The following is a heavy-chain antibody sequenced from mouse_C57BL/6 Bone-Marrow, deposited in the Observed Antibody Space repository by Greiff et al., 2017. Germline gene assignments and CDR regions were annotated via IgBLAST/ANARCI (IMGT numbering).Heavy chain of an antibody. CDR2: ISYDGSN. CDR1: GYSITSGYY. CDR3: ARDRDGYCLDY. J-gene: IGHJ2*01. D-gene: IGHD2-3*01. Sequence: ESGPGLVKPSPSLSLSCSVTGYSITSGYYWNWIRQFPGNKLEWMGYISYDGSNNYNPSLKNRISITRDTSKNQFFLKLNAVTTEDTATYYCARDRDGYCLDYWGQGTTLTVSS. V-gene: IGHV3-6*01.